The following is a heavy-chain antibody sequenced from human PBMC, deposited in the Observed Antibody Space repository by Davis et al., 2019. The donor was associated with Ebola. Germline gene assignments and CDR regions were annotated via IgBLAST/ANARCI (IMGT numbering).Heavy chain of an antibody. CDR3: AREKTVTHYFDY. Sequence: MPGGSLRLSCTVSGGSISSYYWSWIRQPPGKGLEWIGYIYYSGSTNYNPSLKSRVTISVDTSKNQFSLKLSSVTAADTAVYYCAREKTVTHYFDYWGQGTLVTVSS. J-gene: IGHJ4*02. D-gene: IGHD4-11*01. CDR2: IYYSGST. CDR1: GGSISSYY. V-gene: IGHV4-59*12.